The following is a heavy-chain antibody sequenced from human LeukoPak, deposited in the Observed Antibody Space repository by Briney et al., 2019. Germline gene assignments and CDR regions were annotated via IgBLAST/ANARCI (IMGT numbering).Heavy chain of an antibody. CDR2: ISESGGTT. CDR1: GFTFSSYA. CDR3: ARVVGYYGSGTHYYYYYMDV. D-gene: IGHD3-10*01. V-gene: IGHV3-64*02. J-gene: IGHJ6*03. Sequence: GGSLRLTCAASGFTFSSYAMNWVRQAPGKGLEWVSSISESGGTTDYADSVKGRFTISRDNSKNTLYLQMGSLRAEDMAVYYCARVVGYYGSGTHYYYYYMDVWGKGTTVTISS.